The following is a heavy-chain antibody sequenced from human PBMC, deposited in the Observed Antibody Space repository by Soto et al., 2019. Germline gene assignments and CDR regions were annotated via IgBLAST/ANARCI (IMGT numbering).Heavy chain of an antibody. V-gene: IGHV3-53*01. CDR1: GFSVTSNY. CDR2: IYAGGNT. Sequence: VQLVESGGTLVQPGGSLRLSCAASGFSVTSNYMTWVRQAPGKGLECVSVIYAGGNTYYPDSVKGRFTISSDNSKNTIFLQMNNLRAEDTAVYYCARVTTFYDILTSSYALNYFDYWGQGTRVTVSS. CDR3: ARVTTFYDILTSSYALNYFDY. J-gene: IGHJ4*02. D-gene: IGHD3-9*01.